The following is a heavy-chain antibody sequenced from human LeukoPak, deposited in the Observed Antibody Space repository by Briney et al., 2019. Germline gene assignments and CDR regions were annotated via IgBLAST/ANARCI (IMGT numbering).Heavy chain of an antibody. D-gene: IGHD6-13*01. V-gene: IGHV1-69*13. CDR2: VIPIFGTA. Sequence: SVKISSKASGGTFSSYAISWVRQAPGQGLEWMGGVIPIFGTANYAQKFQGRVTITADESTSTAYMELSSLRSEDTAVYYCAGRFGSSLSWFDPWGQGTLVTVSS. CDR1: GGTFSSYA. J-gene: IGHJ5*02. CDR3: AGRFGSSLSWFDP.